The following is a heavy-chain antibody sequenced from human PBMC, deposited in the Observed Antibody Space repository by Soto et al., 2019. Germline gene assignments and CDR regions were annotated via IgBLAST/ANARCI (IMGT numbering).Heavy chain of an antibody. J-gene: IGHJ4*02. CDR1: GYTFTSYA. D-gene: IGHD2-15*01. CDR2: INAGNGNT. CDR3: ARGPGGPAGPGDY. Sequence: ASVKVSCKASGYTFTSYAMHWVRQAPGQRLEWVGWINAGNGNTKYSQKFQGRVTITRDTSASTAYMELSSLRSEDTAVYYCARGPGGPAGPGDYWGQGTLVTVPQ. V-gene: IGHV1-3*01.